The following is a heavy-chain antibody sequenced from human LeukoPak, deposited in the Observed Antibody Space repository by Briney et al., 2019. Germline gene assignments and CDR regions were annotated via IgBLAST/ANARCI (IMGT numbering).Heavy chain of an antibody. D-gene: IGHD3-22*01. CDR3: ARVPHYYDSSGTDAFGI. CDR2: INHSGST. Sequence: SETLSLTCAVYGGSFSGYYWSWIRQPPGKGLEWIGEINHSGSTNYNPSLKSRVTISVDTSKNQFSLKLSSVTAADTAVYYCARVPHYYDSSGTDAFGIWGQGTMVTVSS. CDR1: GGSFSGYY. V-gene: IGHV4-34*01. J-gene: IGHJ3*02.